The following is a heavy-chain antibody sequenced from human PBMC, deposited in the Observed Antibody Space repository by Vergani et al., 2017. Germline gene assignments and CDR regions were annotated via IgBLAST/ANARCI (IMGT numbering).Heavy chain of an antibody. J-gene: IGHJ4*02. CDR3: ARYPIPSRLGTSLEY. V-gene: IGHV3-48*03. Sequence: EVQLVESGGGLVQPGGSLRLSCAASGFTFSSYEMNWVRQAPGKGLEWVSYISSSGSTIYYADSVKGRFTISRDNAKNSLYLQMNSLRAEDTAVYYCARYPIPSRLGTSLEYWGQGTLVTVSS. CDR2: ISSSGSTI. CDR1: GFTFSSYE. D-gene: IGHD3-3*01.